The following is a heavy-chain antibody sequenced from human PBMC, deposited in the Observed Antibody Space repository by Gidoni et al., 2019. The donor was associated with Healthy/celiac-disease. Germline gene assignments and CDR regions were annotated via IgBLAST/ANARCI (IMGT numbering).Heavy chain of an antibody. CDR2: ISGSGCST. D-gene: IGHD6-13*01. CDR1: GFTVSSYA. CDR3: AKGGYSSSWDYYYYYGMDV. Sequence: EVQLLESGGGLVQPGGSLRLSCAASGFTVSSYAMRWVRQAPGKGLEWVSAISGSGCSTYYADSVKGRFTISRDNSKNTLYLQMNSLRAEDTAVYYCAKGGYSSSWDYYYYYGMDVWGQGTTVTVSS. J-gene: IGHJ6*02. V-gene: IGHV3-23*01.